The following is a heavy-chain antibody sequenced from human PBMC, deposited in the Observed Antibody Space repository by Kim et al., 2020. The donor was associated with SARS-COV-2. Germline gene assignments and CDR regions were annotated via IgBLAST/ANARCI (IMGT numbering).Heavy chain of an antibody. J-gene: IGHJ5*02. D-gene: IGHD3-3*01. Sequence: GGSLRLSCAASGFTFGDYAMHWVRQAPGKGLEWVSGISWNSGSIGYADSVKGRFTISRDNAKNSLYLQMNSLRAEDTALYYCAKDSYYDFWSGYYNWFDPWGQGTLVTVSS. CDR2: ISWNSGSI. V-gene: IGHV3-9*01. CDR1: GFTFGDYA. CDR3: AKDSYYDFWSGYYNWFDP.